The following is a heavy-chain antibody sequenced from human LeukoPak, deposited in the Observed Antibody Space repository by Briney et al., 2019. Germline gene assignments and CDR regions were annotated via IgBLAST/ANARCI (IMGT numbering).Heavy chain of an antibody. CDR2: IYYSGST. Sequence: SETLSLTRTVSGGSISIYYWSWIRQPPGKGLEWIGYIYYSGSTNYNPSLKSRVTISVDTSKNQFSLKLSSVTAADTAVYYCARDHCSGGSSYLGWSDPWGQGTLVTVSS. V-gene: IGHV4-59*01. CDR1: GGSISIYY. D-gene: IGHD2-15*01. CDR3: ARDHCSGGSSYLGWSDP. J-gene: IGHJ5*02.